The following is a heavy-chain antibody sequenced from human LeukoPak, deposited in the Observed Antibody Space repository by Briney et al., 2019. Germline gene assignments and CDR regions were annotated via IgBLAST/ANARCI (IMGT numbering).Heavy chain of an antibody. V-gene: IGHV4-4*09. J-gene: IGHJ4*02. CDR1: GGSISSYY. Sequence: PSETLSLTGTVSGGSISSYYWSWIRQPPGKGLEWIGYIYTSGSTNYNPSLKSRVTISVDTSKNQFSLKLSSVTAADTAVYYCASTEIDSSGYFFFDYWGQGTLVTVSS. CDR3: ASTEIDSSGYFFFDY. D-gene: IGHD3-22*01. CDR2: IYTSGST.